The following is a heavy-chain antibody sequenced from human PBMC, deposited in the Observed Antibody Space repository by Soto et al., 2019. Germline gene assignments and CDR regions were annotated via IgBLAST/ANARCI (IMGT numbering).Heavy chain of an antibody. CDR1: GFSFSTNA. CDR2: ISSDGGTI. D-gene: IGHD2-21*02. J-gene: IGHJ5*01. Sequence: PWGSLILSGEASGFSFSTNAMNWVRQAPGKGPEWLSYISSDGGTIYYSNSVKGRFTISRDNTGNSLFLQMNSLRAEDTGFYYGALLRDSWGQGAQVTVSS. CDR3: ALLRDS. V-gene: IGHV3-48*03.